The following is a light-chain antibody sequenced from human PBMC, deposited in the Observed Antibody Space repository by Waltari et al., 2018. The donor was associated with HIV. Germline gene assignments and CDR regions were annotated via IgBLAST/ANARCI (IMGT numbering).Light chain of an antibody. Sequence: QSALTQPASVSGSPGQSITISCTGTSTYVGGSNYVPWYQQHPGKAPKLMIYEVSNRPSGVSNRFSGSKSDNTASLTISGLQAEDEADYYCSSYTSSSTLVFGGGTKLTVL. CDR3: SSYTSSSTLV. CDR2: EVS. J-gene: IGLJ2*01. V-gene: IGLV2-14*01. CDR1: STYVGGSNY.